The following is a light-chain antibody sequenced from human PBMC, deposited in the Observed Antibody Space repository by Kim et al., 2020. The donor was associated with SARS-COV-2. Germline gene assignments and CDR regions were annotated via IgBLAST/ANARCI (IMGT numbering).Light chain of an antibody. CDR2: AAS. J-gene: IGKJ2*02. CDR3: QQSYSTLWT. Sequence: DIQMTQSPSSLSASVGDRVTITCRASQSISSYLNWYQQKPGKAPKLLIYAASSLQSGVPSRFSGSGSGTDFTLTINSLQPEDFATYYCQQSYSTLWTFGQGTKLEI. V-gene: IGKV1-39*01. CDR1: QSISSY.